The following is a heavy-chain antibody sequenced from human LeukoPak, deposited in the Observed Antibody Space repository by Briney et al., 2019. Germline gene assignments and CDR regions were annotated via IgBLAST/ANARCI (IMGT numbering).Heavy chain of an antibody. V-gene: IGHV3-21*01. CDR1: GFTFSSYS. Sequence: GGSLRLSCAASGFTFSSYSMNWVRHAPGKGLEWVSSISSSSSYIYYTDSVKGRFTLSRNNAKHSLYLQINTLRAEDTAVYYCARNGDQYSSSWGQGTLVTVSS. D-gene: IGHD6-6*01. J-gene: IGHJ4*02. CDR2: ISSSSSYI. CDR3: ARNGDQYSSS.